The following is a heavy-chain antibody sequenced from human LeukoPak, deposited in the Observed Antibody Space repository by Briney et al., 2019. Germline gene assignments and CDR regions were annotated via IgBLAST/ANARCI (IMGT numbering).Heavy chain of an antibody. CDR3: ARRYYGSGSSFDY. Sequence: GASVNVSCTASGYTFTGYYMHWVRQAPGQGLEWMGWINPNSGGTNYAQKFQGRVTMTRDTSISTAYMELSRLRSDDTAVYYCARRYYGSGSSFDYWGQGTLVTVSS. CDR2: INPNSGGT. D-gene: IGHD3-10*01. J-gene: IGHJ4*02. CDR1: GYTFTGYY. V-gene: IGHV1-2*02.